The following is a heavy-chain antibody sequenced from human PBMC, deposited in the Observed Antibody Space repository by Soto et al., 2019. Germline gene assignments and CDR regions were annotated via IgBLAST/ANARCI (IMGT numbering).Heavy chain of an antibody. CDR1: GGSFSGYY. CDR2: INHCGTN. J-gene: IGHJ6*03. CDR3: ARSYYGSGSYFPSYYYIDV. D-gene: IGHD3-10*01. Sequence: SETLSLTCAVYGGSFSGYYWSWIRQPPGKGLQWIGEINHCGTNTSHPSLSSRGTISVDTAKYEFSLKLSSVTAADTAVYYCARSYYGSGSYFPSYYYIDVWGKGTTVTVSS. V-gene: IGHV4-34*01.